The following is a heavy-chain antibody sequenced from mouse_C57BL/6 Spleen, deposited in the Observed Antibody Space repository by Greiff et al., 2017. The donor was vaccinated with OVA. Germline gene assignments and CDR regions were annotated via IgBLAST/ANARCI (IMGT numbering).Heavy chain of an antibody. V-gene: IGHV3-6*01. Sequence: EVQLQESGPGLVKPSQSLSLTCSVTGYSITSGYYWNWIRPFPGNKLEWMGYISYDGSNNYNPSLKNRISITRDTSKHQFFLKLNSVTTEAPATDYCASCWGGVYYFDYWGKGTTLTVAS. CDR1: GYSITSGYY. J-gene: IGHJ2*01. CDR2: ISYDGSN. CDR3: ASCWGGVYYFDY. D-gene: IGHD4-1*01.